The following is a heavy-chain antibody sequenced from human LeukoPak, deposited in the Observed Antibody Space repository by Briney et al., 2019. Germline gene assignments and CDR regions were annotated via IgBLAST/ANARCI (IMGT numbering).Heavy chain of an antibody. CDR3: ASLRNQYSSSSCFDY. Sequence: PGGSLRLSCVASGFTFSSYGMHWVRQAPGKGLEWVAVISYDGSNKYYVDSVKGRFTISRDNAKNSLYLQMNSLRAEDTAVYYCASLRNQYSSSSCFDYWGQGALVTVSS. CDR1: GFTFSSYG. V-gene: IGHV3-30*03. D-gene: IGHD6-6*01. J-gene: IGHJ4*02. CDR2: ISYDGSNK.